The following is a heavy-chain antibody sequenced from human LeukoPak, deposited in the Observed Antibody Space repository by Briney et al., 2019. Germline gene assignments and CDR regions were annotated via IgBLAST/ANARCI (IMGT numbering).Heavy chain of an antibody. CDR1: GGSFSGYY. J-gene: IGHJ4*02. CDR3: ARGLYDFWSGTLFDY. V-gene: IGHV4-34*01. Sequence: SETLSLTXAVYGGSFSGYYWSWIRQPPGKGPEWIGEINHSGSTNYNPSLKSRVTISVDTSKNQFSLKLSSVTAADTAVYYCARGLYDFWSGTLFDYWGQGTLVTVSS. D-gene: IGHD3-3*01. CDR2: INHSGST.